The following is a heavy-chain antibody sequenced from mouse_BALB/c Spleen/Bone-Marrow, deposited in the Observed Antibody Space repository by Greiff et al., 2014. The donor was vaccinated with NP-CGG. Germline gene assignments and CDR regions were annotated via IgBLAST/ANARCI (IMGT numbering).Heavy chain of an antibody. CDR3: ARAITDAMDY. CDR1: GYAFTNFL. CDR2: INSGSGGT. V-gene: IGHV1-54*01. D-gene: IGHD2-4*01. Sequence: QVQLKDSGAGLVRPGASGKVSCKGSGYAFTNFLIEWGKQGPGKGLGWVGVINSGSGGTKYNEKFKGKATLTAYKSSSTAYMQLSSLTSDDSAVYFCARAITDAMDYWGQGTSVTVSS. J-gene: IGHJ4*01.